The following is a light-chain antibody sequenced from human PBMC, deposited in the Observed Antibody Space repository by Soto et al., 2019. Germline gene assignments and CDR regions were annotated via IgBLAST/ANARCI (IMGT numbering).Light chain of an antibody. CDR3: GTWDSSLSAEV. J-gene: IGLJ2*01. CDR1: TSNIGNNY. V-gene: IGLV1-51*01. CDR2: DNN. Sequence: QSVLTPPPSVSAAPGQKVTIACSGSTSNIGNNYVSWYQQLPGTAPKLLIYDNNKRPSGIPDRFSGSKSGTSATLGITGLQTGDEADYYCGTWDSSLSAEVFGGGTKVTVL.